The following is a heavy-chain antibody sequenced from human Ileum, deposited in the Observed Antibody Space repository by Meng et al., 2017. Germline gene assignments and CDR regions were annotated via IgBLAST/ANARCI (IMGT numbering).Heavy chain of an antibody. V-gene: IGHV4-30-2*01. D-gene: IGHD2/OR15-2a*01. CDR2: IYQVGST. J-gene: IGHJ4*02. CDR3: ASSTSGPELNY. CDR1: GGSISSRASS. Sequence: HLQLQESGSGLVTSSQTPSLTCTFSGGSISSRASSWTWIRQPPGKGLEWIGYIYQVGSTNYNPSLKSRVTIFVDTSKNQFSLKLTSVTAADTAVYYCASSTSGPELNYWGQGTLVTVSS.